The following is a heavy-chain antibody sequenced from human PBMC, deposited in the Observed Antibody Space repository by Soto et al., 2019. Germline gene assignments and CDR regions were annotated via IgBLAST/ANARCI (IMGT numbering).Heavy chain of an antibody. Sequence: SLRHSCVACGFVFSAYRMLWYRKAPGKGREWVAIVSYDGRSTNYADSVKGRFTIARDNAKKTLYLQMNSLRADDAAVYYCARDSSPYYDCWSRFYTYFGFWGQGAPVTVS. CDR1: GFVFSAYR. J-gene: IGHJ4*02. CDR2: VSYDGRST. D-gene: IGHD3-3*01. V-gene: IGHV3-30*12. CDR3: ARDSSPYYDCWSRFYTYFGF.